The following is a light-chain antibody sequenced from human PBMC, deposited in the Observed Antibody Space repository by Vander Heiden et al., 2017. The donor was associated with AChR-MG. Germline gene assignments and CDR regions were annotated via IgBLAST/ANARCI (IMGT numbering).Light chain of an antibody. CDR2: KAS. CDR3: QQYNSYGT. V-gene: IGKV1-5*03. J-gene: IGKJ1*01. Sequence: DIQITQSPSTLSASVGDRVTITCRASQSISSWLAWYQQKPGKAPKLLIYKASSLESGVPSRFSGSGSGTEFTLTISSLQPDDFATYYCQQYNSYGTFGQGIKVEIK. CDR1: QSISSW.